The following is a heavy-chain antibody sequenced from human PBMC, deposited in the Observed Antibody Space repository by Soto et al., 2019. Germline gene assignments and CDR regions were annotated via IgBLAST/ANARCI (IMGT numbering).Heavy chain of an antibody. Sequence: ESARTLRNPTETLTLTCHVSGFSLTTGRRSVSWNRQPPGKALEWLAHIFSDAERSYSRSLQGRLTVSKVGSGSHVVLTMTNMDPVDIFTYFCLRMKGDSYSPYYTLDVWGQG. J-gene: IGHJ6*01. CDR2: IFSDAER. V-gene: IGHV2-26*01. D-gene: IGHD3-3*01. CDR3: LRMKGDSYSPYYTLDV. CDR1: GFSLTTGRRS.